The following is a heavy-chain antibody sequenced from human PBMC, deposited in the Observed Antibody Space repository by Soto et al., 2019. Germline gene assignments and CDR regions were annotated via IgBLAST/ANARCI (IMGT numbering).Heavy chain of an antibody. CDR3: ARDQGPKHSSGTYFDY. CDR2: TYYRSNWFT. V-gene: IGHV6-1*01. J-gene: IGHJ4*02. Sequence: SQTLSLTCAISGDSFSSNSGACNGIRQSPSRGLEWLGRTYYRSNWFTDYAIFVKGRITINPDTSKNQFYLHLTSVTPEDTAVYYCARDQGPKHSSGTYFDYWGQGTLVTVSS. CDR1: GDSFSSNSGA. D-gene: IGHD6-19*01.